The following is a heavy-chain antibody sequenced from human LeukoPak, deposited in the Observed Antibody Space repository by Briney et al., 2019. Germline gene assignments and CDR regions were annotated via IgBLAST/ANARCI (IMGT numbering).Heavy chain of an antibody. CDR2: IYYSGST. V-gene: IGHV4-59*06. CDR1: GGSISSYY. CDR3: AREEGDSSGYSPIVY. J-gene: IGHJ4*02. Sequence: PSETLSLTCTVSGGSISSYYWSWIRQHPGKGLEWIGYIYYSGSTYYNPSLKSRVTISVDTSKNQFSLKLSSVTAADTAVYYCAREEGDSSGYSPIVYWGQGTLVTVSS. D-gene: IGHD3-22*01.